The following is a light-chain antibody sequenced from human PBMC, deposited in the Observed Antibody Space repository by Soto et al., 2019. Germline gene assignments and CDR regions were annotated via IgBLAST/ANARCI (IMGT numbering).Light chain of an antibody. CDR2: DAS. Sequence: PMTQSPSTLSASVGDRVTYTCRASQSLSSWLAWYQHKPGKAPKLLIYDASSLQSGVPSRFSGSGSGTEFTLTISSLQPEDFATYYCQQYNDYMTFGQGTRXXI. CDR3: QQYNDYMT. J-gene: IGKJ5*01. CDR1: QSLSSW. V-gene: IGKV1-5*01.